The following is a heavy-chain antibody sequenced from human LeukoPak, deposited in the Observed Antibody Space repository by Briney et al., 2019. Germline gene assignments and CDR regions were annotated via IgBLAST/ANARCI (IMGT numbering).Heavy chain of an antibody. J-gene: IGHJ6*04. D-gene: IGHD3-10*01. V-gene: IGHV3-7*03. CDR3: ARAGLLWFGPAGYYGMDV. CDR1: GSTFSSYW. CDR2: IKQDGSEK. Sequence: PGGSLRLSCAASGSTFSSYWMSWVRQAPGKGLEWVANIKQDGSEKYYVDSVRGRFTISRDNAKNSLYLQMNSLRAEDTAVYYCARAGLLWFGPAGYYGMDVWGKGTTVTVSS.